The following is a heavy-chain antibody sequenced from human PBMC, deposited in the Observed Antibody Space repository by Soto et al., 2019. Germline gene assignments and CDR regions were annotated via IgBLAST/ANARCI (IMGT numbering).Heavy chain of an antibody. Sequence: PGGSLRLSCAASGFTFSSYGMHWVRQAPGKGLEWVAVISYDGSNKYYADSVKGRFTISRDNSKNTLYLLMNSLRVEDTALFYCARDGQYRTDGFDIWGQGTMVTVSS. CDR3: ARDGQYRTDGFDI. D-gene: IGHD5-12*01. J-gene: IGHJ3*02. CDR1: GFTFSSYG. CDR2: ISYDGSNK. V-gene: IGHV3-30*03.